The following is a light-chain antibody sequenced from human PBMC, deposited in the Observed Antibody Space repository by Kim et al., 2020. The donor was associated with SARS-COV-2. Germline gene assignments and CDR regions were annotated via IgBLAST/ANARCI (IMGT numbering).Light chain of an antibody. CDR2: GKN. V-gene: IGLV3-19*01. CDR1: SLRNYY. Sequence: SSELTQDPAVSVALGQTVRTTCQGDSLRNYYASWYQQKPGQAPVLVIYGKNNRPSGIPDRFSGSSSGNTASMTITGAQAEDEADYYCNSRDSSGNHLGVF. J-gene: IGLJ1*01. CDR3: NSRDSSGNHLGV.